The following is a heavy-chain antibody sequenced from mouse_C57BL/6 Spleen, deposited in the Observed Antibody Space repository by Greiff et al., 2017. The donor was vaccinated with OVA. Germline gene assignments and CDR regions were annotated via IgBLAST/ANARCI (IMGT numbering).Heavy chain of an antibody. CDR2: IDPSDSYT. D-gene: IGHD1-1*01. V-gene: IGHV1-59*01. CDR3: AREGAVGGGFAY. CDR1: GYTFTSYW. J-gene: IGHJ3*01. Sequence: QVQLQQPGAELVRPGTSVKLSCKASGYTFTSYWMHWVKQRPGQGLEWIGVIDPSDSYTNYNQKFKGKATLTVDTSSSTAYMQLSSLTSEDSAVYYCAREGAVGGGFAYWGQGTLVTVSA.